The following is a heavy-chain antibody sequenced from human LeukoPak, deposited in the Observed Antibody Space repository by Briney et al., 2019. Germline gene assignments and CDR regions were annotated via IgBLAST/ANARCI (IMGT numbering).Heavy chain of an antibody. J-gene: IGHJ4*02. D-gene: IGHD6-19*01. CDR1: GFTFSDYW. CDR2: INREGSRS. Sequence: AGGSLRLSCAASGFTFSDYWMYWVRQAPGKRLEWVSRINREGSRSTYADFVKGRFTISRDNANNTLYLQMISLRTEDAAVYYCAKEEIEVAGLCHRGQGTLVTVSS. CDR3: AKEEIEVAGLCH. V-gene: IGHV3-74*01.